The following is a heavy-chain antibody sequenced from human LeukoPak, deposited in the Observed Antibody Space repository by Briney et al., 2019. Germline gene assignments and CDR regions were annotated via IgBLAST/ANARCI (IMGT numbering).Heavy chain of an antibody. Sequence: SQTLSLTCTVSGGSISSGDYYWSWIRQPPGKGLEWIGYIYYSGSTYYNPSLKSRVTISVDTSKNQFSLKLSSVTAADTAVYYCATDSSGSSDAFDIWGQGTMVTVSS. D-gene: IGHD3-22*01. J-gene: IGHJ3*02. CDR1: GGSISSGDYY. CDR2: IYYSGST. CDR3: ATDSSGSSDAFDI. V-gene: IGHV4-30-4*01.